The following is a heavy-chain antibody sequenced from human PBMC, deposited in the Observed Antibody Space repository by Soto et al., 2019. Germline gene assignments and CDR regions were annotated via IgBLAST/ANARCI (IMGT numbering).Heavy chain of an antibody. J-gene: IGHJ4*02. D-gene: IGHD3-10*01. CDR3: AKGFGISWQYYLDY. V-gene: IGHV3-23*01. CDR1: GFSFASYA. CDR2: IRGSGGST. Sequence: EVQLLESGGGLVQPGGSLRLSCAASGFSFASYAMNWVRQAPGKGLEWVSGIRGSGGSTYYADSVKGRFTISRDNSKNTLYLQLSSLRVEATAVYYCAKGFGISWQYYLDYWGQGTLVTVSS.